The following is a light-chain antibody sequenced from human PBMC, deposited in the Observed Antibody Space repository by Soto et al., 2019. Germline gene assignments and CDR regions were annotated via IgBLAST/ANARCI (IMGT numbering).Light chain of an antibody. V-gene: IGLV2-23*02. CDR2: EVT. Sequence: QSALTQPASVSGSPGRSITISCSGTTSDVGIVSWYQHHPGKAPKLMIHEVTKRPSGVSDRFSGSKSGNSASLTISGLQAEDEADYFCCSFGGSGYVFGTGTKLTVL. CDR3: CSFGGSGYV. CDR1: TSDVGI. J-gene: IGLJ1*01.